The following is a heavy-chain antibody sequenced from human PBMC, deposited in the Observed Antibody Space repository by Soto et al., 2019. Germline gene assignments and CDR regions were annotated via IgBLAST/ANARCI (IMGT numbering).Heavy chain of an antibody. CDR1: GFTFNNYA. D-gene: IGHD7-27*01. CDR3: GKGNSKWGTGDAFDI. J-gene: IGHJ3*02. V-gene: IGHV3-23*01. Sequence: GGSLRLSCAASGFTFNNYALNWVRQAPGKGLEWVSSISGTGGSTFHAGSAKGRFTISRDNSKNTLFLQMTSLRAEDTAVYYCGKGNSKWGTGDAFDIWGQGTMVTVSS. CDR2: ISGTGGST.